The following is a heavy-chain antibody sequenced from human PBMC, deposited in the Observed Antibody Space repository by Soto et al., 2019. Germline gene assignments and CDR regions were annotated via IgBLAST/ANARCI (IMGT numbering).Heavy chain of an antibody. D-gene: IGHD4-17*01. V-gene: IGHV3-30*18. J-gene: IGHJ6*02. CDR1: GFTFSSYG. Sequence: QVQLVESGGGVVQPGRSLRLSCAASGFTFSSYGMHWVRQAPGKGLEWVAVISYDGSNKYYADSVKGRFTISRDNSKNTRYLQMNSLRAEDTAVYYCAKDGYDYGDYGGLGYYYYGMDVWGQGTTVTVSS. CDR2: ISYDGSNK. CDR3: AKDGYDYGDYGGLGYYYYGMDV.